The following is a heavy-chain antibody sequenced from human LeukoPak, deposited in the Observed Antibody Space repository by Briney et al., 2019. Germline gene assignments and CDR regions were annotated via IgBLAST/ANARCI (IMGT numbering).Heavy chain of an antibody. CDR1: GDSISSYY. V-gene: IGHV4-59*01. J-gene: IGHJ6*02. CDR3: ARATYCSNGVCRIYGMDV. D-gene: IGHD2-8*01. CDR2: ISYSGNT. Sequence: SETLSLTCTVSGDSISSYYWSWIRQPPGKGLEWVASISYSGNTNYNPSLKSRLTISVDTSKNQFSLKLRSVTAADTAVYYCARATYCSNGVCRIYGMDVWGQGTTVTVSS.